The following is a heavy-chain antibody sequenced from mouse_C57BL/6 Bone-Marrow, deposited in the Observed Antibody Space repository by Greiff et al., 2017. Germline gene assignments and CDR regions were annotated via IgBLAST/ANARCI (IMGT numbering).Heavy chain of an antibody. D-gene: IGHD3-2*02. V-gene: IGHV3-6*01. CDR2: ISYDGSN. J-gene: IGHJ3*01. CDR3: ARDSSGYGFAY. Sequence: VQLQQSGPGLVKPSQSLSLTCSVTGYSITSGYYWNWIRQFPGNKLEWMGYISYDGSNNYNPSLKNRISITRDTSKNQFFLKLNSVTTEDTATYYRARDSSGYGFAYWGQGTLVTVSA. CDR1: GYSITSGYY.